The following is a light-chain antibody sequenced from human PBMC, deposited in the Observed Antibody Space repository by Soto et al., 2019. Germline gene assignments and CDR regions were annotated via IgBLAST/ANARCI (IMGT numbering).Light chain of an antibody. V-gene: IGKV2-28*01. Sequence: IVMTQSPLSLPVTPGEPASISCRSSQSLLHSNGYSYLEWYLQKPGQSPQLLIYLGSNRASGVPDRFSGSGSGTDFTLKISRVEAEDVGVYYCMQARQNPYTFGQGTKLEIK. CDR3: MQARQNPYT. J-gene: IGKJ2*01. CDR2: LGS. CDR1: QSLLHSNGYSY.